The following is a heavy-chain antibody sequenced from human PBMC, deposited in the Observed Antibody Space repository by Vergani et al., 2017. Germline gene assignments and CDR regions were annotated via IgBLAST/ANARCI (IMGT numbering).Heavy chain of an antibody. CDR3: AHSGYYDSSGYYIGAFDI. CDR2: IYWNDDK. J-gene: IGHJ3*02. V-gene: IGHV2-5*01. Sequence: QITLKESGPTLVKPTQTLTLTCTFSGFSLSTRGVGVGWIRQPPGKALEWLALIYWNDDKRYSPSLKSRLTITKDTSKNQVVLTMTNMDPVDTATYYCAHSGYYDSSGYYIGAFDIWGQGTMVTVSS. D-gene: IGHD3-22*01. CDR1: GFSLSTRGVG.